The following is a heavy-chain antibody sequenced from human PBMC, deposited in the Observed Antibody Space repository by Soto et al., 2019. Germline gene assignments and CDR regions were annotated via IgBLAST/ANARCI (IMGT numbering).Heavy chain of an antibody. CDR2: INWNGGST. CDR1: GFTFDNYG. D-gene: IGHD2-2*01. CDR3: ARGYIVVVPAAILFDP. V-gene: IGHV3-20*01. J-gene: IGHJ5*02. Sequence: GGSLRLSCVTSGFTFDNYGMSWVRQAPGKGLEWVSSINWNGGSTGYADSVKGRFTISRDNAKNSLYLQMNSLRAEDTAVYHCARGYIVVVPAAILFDPWGQGTLVIVSS.